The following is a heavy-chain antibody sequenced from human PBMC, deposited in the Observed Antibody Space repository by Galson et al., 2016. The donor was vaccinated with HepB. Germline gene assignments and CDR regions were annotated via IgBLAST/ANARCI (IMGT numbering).Heavy chain of an antibody. J-gene: IGHJ4*02. CDR2: IDNSGDYI. CDR3: MRSTPMVRGEPVGDY. D-gene: IGHD3-10*01. Sequence: SLRLSCAASGFTFSDYNMNWVRQPPGKGLEWLSSIDNSGDYIYYADSVSGRFTISRDNAKKSLYLQMNSLRADDTALYYCMRSTPMVRGEPVGDYWGQGTLVAVSP. CDR1: GFTFSDYN. V-gene: IGHV3-21*01.